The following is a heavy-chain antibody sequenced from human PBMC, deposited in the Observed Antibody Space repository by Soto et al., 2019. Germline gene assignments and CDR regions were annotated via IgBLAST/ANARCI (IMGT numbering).Heavy chain of an antibody. J-gene: IGHJ6*03. CDR2: IYYSGST. D-gene: IGHD5-18*01. Sequence: SETLSLTCTVSGGSISSYYWSWIRQPPGKGLEWIGYIYYSGSTNYNPSLKSRVTISVDTSKNQFSLKLSSVTAADTAVYYCARVYSYGPPYYYYMDVWGKGTTVTVSS. V-gene: IGHV4-59*01. CDR3: ARVYSYGPPYYYYMDV. CDR1: GGSISSYY.